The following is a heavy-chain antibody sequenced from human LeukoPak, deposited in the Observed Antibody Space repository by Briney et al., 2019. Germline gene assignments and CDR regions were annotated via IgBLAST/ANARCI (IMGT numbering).Heavy chain of an antibody. V-gene: IGHV1-69*04. CDR1: GGTFSSYA. CDR2: IIPILGIA. J-gene: IGHJ4*02. Sequence: ASVKVSCKASGGTFSSYAISWVRQAPGQGLEWMGRIIPILGIANYAQKFQGRVTITAGKSTSTAYMELSSLRSEDTAVYYCARYKPAAMRGFDYWGQGTLVTVSS. CDR3: ARYKPAAMRGFDY. D-gene: IGHD2-2*01.